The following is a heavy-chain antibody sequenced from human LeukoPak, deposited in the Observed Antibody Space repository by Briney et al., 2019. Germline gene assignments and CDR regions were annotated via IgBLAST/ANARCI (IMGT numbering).Heavy chain of an antibody. Sequence: PSETLSLTCTVSGDSISNHVYYWDWIRQPPGKALEWIGAVYYTGSTYYSPSLKSRVTISVDTSKNQFSLHLSSVNAADTAVYYCARLKALAGHRGSFDVWGQGTLVTVS. CDR1: GDSISNHVYY. CDR3: ARLKALAGHRGSFDV. CDR2: VYYTGST. J-gene: IGHJ3*01. V-gene: IGHV4-39*01. D-gene: IGHD6-19*01.